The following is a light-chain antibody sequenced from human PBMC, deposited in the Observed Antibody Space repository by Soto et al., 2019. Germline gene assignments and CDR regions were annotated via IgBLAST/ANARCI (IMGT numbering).Light chain of an antibody. CDR3: QQYGSSPWT. CDR1: QSVSSSY. CDR2: GAS. Sequence: EIVLTQSPGTLSLSPGERATLSCRASQSVSSSYLAWYQQKPGQAPRLLIYGASSRATGIPARFSGSGSGADCTLTISRLEPEDLAMYYCQQYGSSPWTFGQGTKVEIK. J-gene: IGKJ1*01. V-gene: IGKV3-20*01.